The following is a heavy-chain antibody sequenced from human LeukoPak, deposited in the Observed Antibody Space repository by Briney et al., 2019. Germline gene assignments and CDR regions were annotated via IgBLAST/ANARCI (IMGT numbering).Heavy chain of an antibody. D-gene: IGHD3-22*01. Sequence: GGSLRLSCAASGLTFSSSGMTWVRQAPRKGLEWVSSISGSGGYTEYADSVKGRFTISRDNSKNTLYLQMNSLRAEDTAVYYCAKDAAAYYYDSSGYYSQYFQHWGQGTLVTVSS. J-gene: IGHJ1*01. V-gene: IGHV3-23*01. CDR1: GLTFSSSG. CDR2: ISGSGGYT. CDR3: AKDAAAYYYDSSGYYSQYFQH.